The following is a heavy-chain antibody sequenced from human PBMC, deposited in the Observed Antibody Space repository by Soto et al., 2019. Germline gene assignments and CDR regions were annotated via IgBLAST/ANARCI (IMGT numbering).Heavy chain of an antibody. CDR2: INHSGSN. CDR1: GGSFSTYY. D-gene: IGHD3-9*01. CDR3: ARGGSNDWQVAFDI. V-gene: IGHV4-34*01. Sequence: SETLSLTCVVSGGSFSTYYYNWIRQSPGKGLEWIGEINHSGSNDYSPSLKSRVTMSLDTSKNQFSLKLTSVTAADTAVYYCARGGSNDWQVAFDIWGQGTMVTFSS. J-gene: IGHJ3*02.